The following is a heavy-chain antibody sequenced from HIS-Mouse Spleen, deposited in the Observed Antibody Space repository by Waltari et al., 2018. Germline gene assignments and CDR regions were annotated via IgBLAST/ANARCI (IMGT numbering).Heavy chain of an antibody. CDR2: TYYRSKWYN. CDR3: ARSGFVAAAGTIDY. V-gene: IGHV6-1*01. D-gene: IGHD6-13*01. CDR1: GDSVSSNSAA. J-gene: IGHJ4*02. Sequence: QVQLQQSGPGLVKPSQTLSLTCAISGDSVSSNSAAWNWIRQSPSRGLEWLGRTYYRSKWYNYYADTVKSRITTNPDTSKNQFSLQLNSVTPEDTAVYYCARSGFVAAAGTIDYWGQGTLVTVSS.